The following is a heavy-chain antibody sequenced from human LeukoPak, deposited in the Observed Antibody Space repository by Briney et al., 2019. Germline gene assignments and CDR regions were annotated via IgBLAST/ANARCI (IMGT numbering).Heavy chain of an antibody. J-gene: IGHJ6*03. CDR3: ARGPIIDIAIIPAADEYYYMDV. CDR2: ISAYTGNT. CDR1: RYTLTSYG. Sequence: ASVKVSSTASRYTLTSYGISWVRQAPGQGREWMGWISAYTGNTNYAQQVQGRVTMTTDTSTTTAYMELRSLRSDDTAVYYRARGPIIDIAIIPAADEYYYMDVWGKGTTVTVSS. V-gene: IGHV1-18*01. D-gene: IGHD2-2*01.